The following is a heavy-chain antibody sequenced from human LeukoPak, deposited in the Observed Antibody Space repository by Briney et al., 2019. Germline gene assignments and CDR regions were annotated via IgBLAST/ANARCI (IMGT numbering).Heavy chain of an antibody. Sequence: SETLSLTCAVSGFSISSGYYWGWIRQPPGKGLEGIGSMYHSGNTYYNPSLKSRVTISADMSKNQLSLTLNSVTASDTAVYYCATMTISGNVWSFSDVRIDHWGQGTLVTVSS. J-gene: IGHJ4*02. CDR2: MYHSGNT. D-gene: IGHD6-19*01. CDR1: GFSISSGYY. CDR3: ATMTISGNVWSFSDVRIDH. V-gene: IGHV4-38-2*01.